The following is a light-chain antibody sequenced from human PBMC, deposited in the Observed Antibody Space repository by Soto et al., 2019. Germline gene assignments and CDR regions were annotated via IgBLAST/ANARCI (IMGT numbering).Light chain of an antibody. Sequence: QSVLTQPASVSGSPGQSITISCTGTSSDVGGYNYVSWYQQHPGKAPKLMIYDVSNRPSGVSNRFSGSKSGNTASLTIFGLQAEDGADYYCSSYTSSSVYVFGTGTKVT. CDR1: SSDVGGYNY. J-gene: IGLJ1*01. CDR3: SSYTSSSVYV. CDR2: DVS. V-gene: IGLV2-14*01.